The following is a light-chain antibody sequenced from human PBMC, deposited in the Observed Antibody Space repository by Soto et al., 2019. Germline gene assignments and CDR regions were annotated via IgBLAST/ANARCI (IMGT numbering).Light chain of an antibody. CDR2: DVN. J-gene: IGLJ1*01. CDR1: SSDVGGYDY. CDR3: SSYTSSTTNV. V-gene: IGLV2-14*03. Sequence: QSVLTQPASVSGSPGQSIAISCTGTSSDVGGYDYVSWYQQLPGKAPKLMIYDVNNRPSGVSNRFSGSKSGNTASLTISGLQADDEADYYCSSYTSSTTNVFGTGTKVTVL.